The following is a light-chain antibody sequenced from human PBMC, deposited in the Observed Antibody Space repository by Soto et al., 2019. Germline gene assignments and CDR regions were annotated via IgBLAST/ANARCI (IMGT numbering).Light chain of an antibody. Sequence: EIVLTQSPGTLSLSPGERATLSCRASQSVNSDYLGWFQQKPGQAPRLLIYGASNRATGIPARFSGSGSGTDFTLTISSLEPEDFAVYYCQQRSNWPPITFGQGTRLEIK. CDR1: QSVNSDY. CDR3: QQRSNWPPIT. V-gene: IGKV3-11*01. CDR2: GAS. J-gene: IGKJ5*01.